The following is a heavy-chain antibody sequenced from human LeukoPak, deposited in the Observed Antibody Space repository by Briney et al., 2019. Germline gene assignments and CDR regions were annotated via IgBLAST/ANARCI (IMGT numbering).Heavy chain of an antibody. CDR1: GFTFSSYS. CDR2: ISSTSIYI. Sequence: PGGSLRLSCAASGFTFSSYSMNWVRQAPGKGLEWVSSISSTSIYINYADSVKGRFTISRDNAKNSLYLQMSSLRAEDTAVYYCARDGSLGLDYWGQGTLVTVSS. V-gene: IGHV3-21*01. J-gene: IGHJ4*02. D-gene: IGHD2-2*03. CDR3: ARDGSLGLDY.